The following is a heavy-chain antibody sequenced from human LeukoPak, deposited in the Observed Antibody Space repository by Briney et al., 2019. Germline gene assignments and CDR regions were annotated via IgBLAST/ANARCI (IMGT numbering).Heavy chain of an antibody. Sequence: ASAKVSCKASGYTFTSYDINWVRQATGQGLEWMGWMNPNSGNTGYAQKFQGRVTITRNTSISTAYMELSSLRSEDTAVYYCARGSVVPAAMSYWGQGTLVTVSS. V-gene: IGHV1-8*03. CDR2: MNPNSGNT. J-gene: IGHJ4*02. D-gene: IGHD2-2*01. CDR1: GYTFTSYD. CDR3: ARGSVVPAAMSY.